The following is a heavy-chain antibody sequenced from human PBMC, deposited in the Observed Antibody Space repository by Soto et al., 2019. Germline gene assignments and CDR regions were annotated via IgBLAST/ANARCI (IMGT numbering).Heavy chain of an antibody. CDR1: GGSISSSSYY. D-gene: IGHD3-3*01. CDR3: ARLTIFGVVTTSYYFDY. J-gene: IGHJ4*02. V-gene: IGHV4-39*01. Sequence: PSETLSLTCTVSGGSISSSSYYWGWIRQPPGKGLEWIGSIYYSGSTYYNPSLKSRVTISVDTSKNQFSLKLSSVTAADTAVYYCARLTIFGVVTTSYYFDYWGQGTPVTVSS. CDR2: IYYSGST.